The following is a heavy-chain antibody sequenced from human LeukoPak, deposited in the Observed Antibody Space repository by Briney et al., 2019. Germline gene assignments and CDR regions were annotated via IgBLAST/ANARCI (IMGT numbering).Heavy chain of an antibody. J-gene: IGHJ4*02. CDR2: MHTSGIT. CDR3: ARDQYYYDSSGYYRFDY. Sequence: SETLSLTCAVYGGSFSGYYWSWIRQPPGKGLEWIGRMHTSGITNYNPSLKSRVTMSGDTSKNQISLKLRSVTAADTAVYYCARDQYYYDSSGYYRFDYWGQGTLVTVSS. D-gene: IGHD3-22*01. V-gene: IGHV4-4*07. CDR1: GGSFSGYY.